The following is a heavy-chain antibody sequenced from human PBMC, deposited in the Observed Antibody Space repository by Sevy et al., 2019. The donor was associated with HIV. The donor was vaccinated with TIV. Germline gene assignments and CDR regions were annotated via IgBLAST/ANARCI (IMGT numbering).Heavy chain of an antibody. J-gene: IGHJ4*02. CDR3: VRRGTAGSYDY. CDR2: ISSTGGNT. D-gene: IGHD1-26*01. CDR1: GFTFSSYV. V-gene: IGHV3-64*02. Sequence: WGSLRLSCAASGFTFSSYVMHWARQAPGKGLESVSAISSTGGNTYYIDSVKGRFTISRDNSKNTLYLQMDSLRVEDMAVYYCVRRGTAGSYDYWGQGALVTVSS.